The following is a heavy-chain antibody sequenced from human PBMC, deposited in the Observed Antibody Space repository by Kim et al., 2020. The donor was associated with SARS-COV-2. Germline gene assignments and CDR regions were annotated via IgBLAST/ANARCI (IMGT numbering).Heavy chain of an antibody. CDR1: GYTFSYYS. D-gene: IGHD7-27*01. J-gene: IGHJ1*01. CDR2: INTNTGNP. CDR3: ARDREGPNTH. Sequence: ASVKVSCKSSGYTFSYYSMNWVRQAPGQGLEWMGWINTNTGNPTYAQGFTGRFVSSMDTSVSTAYLQISSLKAEDTAVYYCARDREGPNTHWGQGTLVTVSS. V-gene: IGHV7-4-1*02.